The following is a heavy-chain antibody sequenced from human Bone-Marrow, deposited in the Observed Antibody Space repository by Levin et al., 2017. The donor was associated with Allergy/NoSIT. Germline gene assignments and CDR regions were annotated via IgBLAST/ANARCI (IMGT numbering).Heavy chain of an antibody. Sequence: ETLSLTCTVSGGSISGYYWSWIRQPPGKALEWIGYIYYSGSTNYNPSLKSRVTISVDTSKNQFSLQLTSVTAADTAVYYCARYYCSGTCYHFDYWGQGTLVTVSS. V-gene: IGHV4-59*12. CDR1: GGSISGYY. CDR2: IYYSGST. CDR3: ARYYCSGTCYHFDY. J-gene: IGHJ4*02. D-gene: IGHD2-2*01.